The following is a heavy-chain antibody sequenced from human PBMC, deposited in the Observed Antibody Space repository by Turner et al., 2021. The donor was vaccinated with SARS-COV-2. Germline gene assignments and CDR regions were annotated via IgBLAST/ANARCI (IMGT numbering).Heavy chain of an antibody. CDR2: IYYSGST. CDR1: GGSISSGGYY. D-gene: IGHD3-9*01. V-gene: IGHV4-31*03. J-gene: IGHJ4*02. CDR3: ARLRYFDWSYYFDY. Sequence: QVKLQESGPGLVKPSQTLSLTCTVSGGSISSGGYYWSWIRQHPGKGLEWIGYIYYSGSTYYNPSLKSRVTISVDTSKNQFSLKLSSVIAADTAVYYCARLRYFDWSYYFDYWGQGTLVTVSS.